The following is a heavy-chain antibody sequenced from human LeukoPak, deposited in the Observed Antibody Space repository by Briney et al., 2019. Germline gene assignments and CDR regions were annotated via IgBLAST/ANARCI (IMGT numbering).Heavy chain of an antibody. Sequence: GGSLRLSCAASGFTFSSYAMHWVRQAPGKGLEWVAVISYDGSNKYYADSVKGRFTISRDNSKNTLYLQMNSLRAEDTAVYYCAKDFVRYCTNGVCPIPTLFDYWGQGTLVTVSS. D-gene: IGHD2-8*01. CDR2: ISYDGSNK. V-gene: IGHV3-30-3*01. CDR1: GFTFSSYA. CDR3: AKDFVRYCTNGVCPIPTLFDY. J-gene: IGHJ4*02.